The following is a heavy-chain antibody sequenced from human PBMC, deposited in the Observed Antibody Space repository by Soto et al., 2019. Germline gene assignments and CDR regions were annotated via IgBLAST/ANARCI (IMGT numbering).Heavy chain of an antibody. Sequence: QVSLVQSGAEVKKPGASVKVSCKASGYTFTSYYVHWVRQAPGQGLEWMGIINPSGATTTYAQNFQGRVAMTRDTSTGTVYMALSSLRSEETAVYYCAWRDCFSSSCYFNYWGQGTLVTVSS. CDR2: INPSGATT. V-gene: IGHV1-46*01. CDR1: GYTFTSYY. J-gene: IGHJ4*02. CDR3: AWRDCFSSSCYFNY. D-gene: IGHD2-2*01.